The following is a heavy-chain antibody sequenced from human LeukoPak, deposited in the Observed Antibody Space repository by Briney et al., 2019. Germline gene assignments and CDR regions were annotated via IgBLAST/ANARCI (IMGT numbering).Heavy chain of an antibody. CDR2: IYYSGST. V-gene: IGHV4-30-4*01. D-gene: IGHD4-17*01. CDR3: ARALYSMTTVTTEYWFDY. Sequence: SQTLSLTCTVSGXSISSGDYYWSWIRQPPGKGLEWIGYIYYSGSTYYNPSLQSRVIISVDTSKNQFSLKLTSVTAADTAVYYCARALYSMTTVTTEYWFDYWGQGTLVTVSS. CDR1: GXSISSGDYY. J-gene: IGHJ4*02.